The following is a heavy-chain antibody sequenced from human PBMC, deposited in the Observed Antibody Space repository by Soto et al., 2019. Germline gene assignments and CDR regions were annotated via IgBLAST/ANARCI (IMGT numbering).Heavy chain of an antibody. CDR1: GGSISSSSYY. CDR3: ARRSTSSWYGY. J-gene: IGHJ4*02. V-gene: IGHV4-39*01. CDR2: IYYSGST. D-gene: IGHD2-2*01. Sequence: QLQLQESGPGLVKPSETLSLTCTVSGGSISSSSYYWGWIRQPPGKGLEWIGSIYYSGSTYYNPSLKSTVSIAVDTSKNQFSLKLSSVAAADTAVYYCARRSTSSWYGYWGQGTLVTVSS.